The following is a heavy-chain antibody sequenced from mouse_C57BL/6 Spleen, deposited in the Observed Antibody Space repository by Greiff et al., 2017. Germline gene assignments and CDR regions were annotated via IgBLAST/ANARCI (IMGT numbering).Heavy chain of an antibody. D-gene: IGHD2-4*01. V-gene: IGHV1-64*01. CDR1: GYTFTSYW. Sequence: QVQLQQPGAELVKPGASVKLSCKASGYTFTSYWMHWVKQRPGQGLEWIGMIHPNSGSTNYNEKFKSKATLTVDKASSTAYMQLSSLTSEDSAVYYCARSRYYEWFAYWGQGTLVTVSA. J-gene: IGHJ3*01. CDR2: IHPNSGST. CDR3: ARSRYYEWFAY.